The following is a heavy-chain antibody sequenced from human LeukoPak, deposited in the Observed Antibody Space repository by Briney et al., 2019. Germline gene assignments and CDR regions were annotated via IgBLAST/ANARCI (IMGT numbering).Heavy chain of an antibody. J-gene: IGHJ4*02. CDR1: GGSISSYY. CDR2: IYYSGST. CDR3: ERIYPRNGVGYEY. V-gene: IGHV4-59*01. Sequence: ETLSLTCTVSGGSISSYYWSWIRQPPGKGLEWIVYIYYSGSTNYNPSLKSRVTISVDTTKNRFSLRLSSVTAADTAVYYCERIYPRNGVGYEYWGQGTLVTVSS. D-gene: IGHD2-8*01.